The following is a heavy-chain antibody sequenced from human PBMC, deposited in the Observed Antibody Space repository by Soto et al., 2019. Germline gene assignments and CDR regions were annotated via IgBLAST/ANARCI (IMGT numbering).Heavy chain of an antibody. Sequence: PSETLSLTCAVYGGSFSGYYWSWIRQPPGKGLEWIGEINHSGSTNYNPSLKSRVTISVDTSKNQFSLKLSSVTAADTAVYYCARGVTMVRGVDLGVSNYYYMDVWGKGTTVTVSS. CDR1: GGSFSGYY. CDR3: ARGVTMVRGVDLGVSNYYYMDV. D-gene: IGHD3-10*01. J-gene: IGHJ6*03. V-gene: IGHV4-34*01. CDR2: INHSGST.